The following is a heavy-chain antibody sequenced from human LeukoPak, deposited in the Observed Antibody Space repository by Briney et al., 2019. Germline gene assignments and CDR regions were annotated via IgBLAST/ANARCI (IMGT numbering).Heavy chain of an antibody. J-gene: IGHJ4*02. CDR1: GGSISSSFDY. D-gene: IGHD2-2*01. CDR3: ARIGYCSSTSCYQGGGYFDY. V-gene: IGHV4-39*01. CDR2: MFYSGST. Sequence: SETLSLTCTVSGGSISSSFDYWGWIRQPPGKGLEWIGSMFYSGSTYYNPSLKSRVTISVDTSKNQFSLKLSSVTAADTAVYYCARIGYCSSTSCYQGGGYFDYWGQGTLVTVSS.